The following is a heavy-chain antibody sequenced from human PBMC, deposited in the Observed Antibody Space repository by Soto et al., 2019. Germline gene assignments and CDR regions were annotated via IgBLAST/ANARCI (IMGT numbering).Heavy chain of an antibody. CDR1: GFTFKNYD. D-gene: IGHD3-9*01. CDR3: AKDRQFRSYYESAGHYNN. V-gene: IGHV3-23*01. Sequence: VQLLESGGGLVQPGGSLRLSCVASGFTFKNYDMRWVRQAPGNGLEWVSGISGSGAITYYADSVRGRFTISRDNSKNTLYLQLNSLGAEDTAIYYCAKDRQFRSYYESAGHYNNWGQGTLVTVSS. CDR2: ISGSGAIT. J-gene: IGHJ4*02.